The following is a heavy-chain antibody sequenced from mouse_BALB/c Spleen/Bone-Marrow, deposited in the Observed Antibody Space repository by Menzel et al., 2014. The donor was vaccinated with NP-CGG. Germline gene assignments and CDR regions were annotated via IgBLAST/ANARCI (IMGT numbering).Heavy chain of an antibody. Sequence: EVMLVESGGGLVKSGGSLKLSCEASGFTFSNYGMSWVRQTPEKRLEWVATISGGGSYTFYSDSVKGRFTISRENAKNSLSLQRSSLRSEDTAWYCCARHAYYDQTEVSFVYWGQGTLVTVSA. CDR1: GFTFSNYG. CDR3: ARHAYYDQTEVSFVY. D-gene: IGHD2-4*01. V-gene: IGHV5-9-2*01. CDR2: ISGGGSYT. J-gene: IGHJ3*01.